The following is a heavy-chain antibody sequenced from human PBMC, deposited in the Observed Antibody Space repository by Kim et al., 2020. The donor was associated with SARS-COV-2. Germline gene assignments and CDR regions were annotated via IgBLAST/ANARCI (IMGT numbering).Heavy chain of an antibody. CDR3: ARGGGEYGDYLGYYFDY. D-gene: IGHD4-17*01. CDR2: IYSGGST. CDR1: GFTVSSNY. J-gene: IGHJ4*02. V-gene: IGHV3-53*01. Sequence: GGSLRLSCAASGFTVSSNYMSWVRQAPGKGLEWVSVIYSGGSTYYADSEKGRFTISRDNSKNTLYLQMNSLRAEDTAVYYCARGGGEYGDYLGYYFDYWGQGTLVTVSS.